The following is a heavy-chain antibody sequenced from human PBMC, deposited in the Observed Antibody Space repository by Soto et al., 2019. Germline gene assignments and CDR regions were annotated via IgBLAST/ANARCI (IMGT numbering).Heavy chain of an antibody. D-gene: IGHD6-19*01. V-gene: IGHV1-18*01. CDR2: ISAYNGNT. J-gene: IGHJ4*02. Sequence: GASVKVSCKASGYTFTSYGISWVRQAPGQGLEWMGWISAYNGNTNYAQKLQGRVTMTTDTSTSTAYMELRSLRSDDTAVYYCAIDLGSGWYGEASWLYWGQGTLVTVSS. CDR3: AIDLGSGWYGEASWLY. CDR1: GYTFTSYG.